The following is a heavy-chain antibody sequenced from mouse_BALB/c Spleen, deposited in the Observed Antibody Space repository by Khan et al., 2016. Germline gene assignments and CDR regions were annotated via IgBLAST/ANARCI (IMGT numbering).Heavy chain of an antibody. J-gene: IGHJ4*01. V-gene: IGHV3-2*02. CDR2: ISYSGST. CDR3: ARSDYGDKDAMDY. Sequence: VQLQQSGPGLVKPSQSLSLTCTVTGYSITSDYAWNWIRQFPGNRLEWMGYISYSGSTSYNPSLKSRISITRDNSQNQFFLQLNSVTSEDTATYYCARSDYGDKDAMDYWGQGTSVTVSS. CDR1: GYSITSDYA. D-gene: IGHD1-1*01.